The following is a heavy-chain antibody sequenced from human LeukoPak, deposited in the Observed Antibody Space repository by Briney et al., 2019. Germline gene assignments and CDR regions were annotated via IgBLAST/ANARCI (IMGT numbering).Heavy chain of an antibody. J-gene: IGHJ6*02. CDR1: GGSISSGDYY. V-gene: IGHV4-30-4*01. CDR3: ARVRGTYYGSGPYYYYGMDV. CDR2: IYYSGST. D-gene: IGHD3-10*01. Sequence: PSETLSLTCTVSGGSISSGDYYWSWIRQPPGKGLEWIGYIYYSGSTYYNLSLKSRVTISVDTSKNQFSLKLSSVTVADTAVYYCARVRGTYYGSGPYYYYGMDVWGQGTTVTVSS.